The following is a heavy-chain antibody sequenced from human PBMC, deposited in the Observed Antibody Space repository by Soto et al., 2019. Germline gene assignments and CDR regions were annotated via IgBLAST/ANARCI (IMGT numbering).Heavy chain of an antibody. Sequence: ASVKVFCKASGGTFSSYAISWVRQAPGQGLEWMGGIIPIFGTANYAQKFQGRVTITADESTSTAYMELSSLRSEDTAVYYCASEYCSGGSCYPPESKFDYWGQGTLVTVSS. CDR3: ASEYCSGGSCYPPESKFDY. J-gene: IGHJ4*02. CDR1: GGTFSSYA. D-gene: IGHD2-15*01. V-gene: IGHV1-69*13. CDR2: IIPIFGTA.